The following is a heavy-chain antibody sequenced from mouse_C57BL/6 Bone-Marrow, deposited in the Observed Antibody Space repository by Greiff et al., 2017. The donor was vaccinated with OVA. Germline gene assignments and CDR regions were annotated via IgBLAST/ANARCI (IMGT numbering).Heavy chain of an antibody. J-gene: IGHJ4*01. CDR2: ISSGSSTI. Sequence: DVQLVESGGGLVKPGGSLKLSCAASGFTFSDYGMHWVRQAPEKGLEWVAYISSGSSTIYYADTVKGRFTISRDNAKNTLYLQMTSLRSEDTARYYCARPGFYAMDYWGQGTSVTVSS. V-gene: IGHV5-17*01. D-gene: IGHD4-1*01. CDR3: ARPGFYAMDY. CDR1: GFTFSDYG.